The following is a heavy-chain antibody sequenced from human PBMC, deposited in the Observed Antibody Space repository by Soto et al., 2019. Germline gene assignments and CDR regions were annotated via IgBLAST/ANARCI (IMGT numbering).Heavy chain of an antibody. Sequence: GGSLRLSCAASGFTFSSYWMSWVRRAPGKGLEWVANIKQDGSEKYYVDSVKGRFTISRDNAKNSLYLQMNSLRAEDTAVYYCARILRESYDSSGYYFDYWGQGTLVTVSS. CDR2: IKQDGSEK. V-gene: IGHV3-7*01. CDR3: ARILRESYDSSGYYFDY. J-gene: IGHJ4*02. D-gene: IGHD3-22*01. CDR1: GFTFSSYW.